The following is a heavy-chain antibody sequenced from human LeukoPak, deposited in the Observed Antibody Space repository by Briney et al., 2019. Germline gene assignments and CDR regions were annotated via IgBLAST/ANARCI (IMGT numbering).Heavy chain of an antibody. CDR3: ARQRVAAAGPNWLDP. J-gene: IGHJ5*02. CDR2: INPNTGGT. Sequence: ASVKVSCKASGYTFTGSYMHWVRQAPGQGLEWMGWINPNTGGTNYAQQFQGRVTMTRDTSISTAYMELSRLKSDDTAVYYCARQRVAAAGPNWLDPWGQGTLVTVSS. V-gene: IGHV1-2*02. CDR1: GYTFTGSY. D-gene: IGHD6-13*01.